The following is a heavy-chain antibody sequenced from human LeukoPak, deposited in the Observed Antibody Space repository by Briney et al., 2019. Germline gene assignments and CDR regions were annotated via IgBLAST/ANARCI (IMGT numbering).Heavy chain of an antibody. J-gene: IGHJ4*02. Sequence: GGSLRLSCAASGFILSRCWIHWVRHAPGKGLVWVSHFNSHGSTPPFSDSFNGRFTISRHNAKNTPTLQITSLRVEDTAVYYCARDPVGYNNGWYDYWAQGTLVTVSS. CDR1: GFILSRCW. D-gene: IGHD6-19*01. CDR2: FNSHGSTP. CDR3: ARDPVGYNNGWYDY. V-gene: IGHV3-74*01.